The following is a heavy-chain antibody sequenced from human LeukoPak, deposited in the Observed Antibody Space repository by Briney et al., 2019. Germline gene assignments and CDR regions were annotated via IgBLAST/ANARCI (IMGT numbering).Heavy chain of an antibody. V-gene: IGHV3-48*03. CDR1: GFTFSGYE. CDR3: ARRGIQLWPHDDY. Sequence: GGSLRLSCTVSGFTFSGYEMNWVRQAPGKGLEWVSYISSSGSTIFYADYVKGRFTISRDNAKNSLYLQMNSLRAEDTAVYYCARRGIQLWPHDDYWGQGTLVTVSS. J-gene: IGHJ4*02. CDR2: ISSSGSTI. D-gene: IGHD5-18*01.